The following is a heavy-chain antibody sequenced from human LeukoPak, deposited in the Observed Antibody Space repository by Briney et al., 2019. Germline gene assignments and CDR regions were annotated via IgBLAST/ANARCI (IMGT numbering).Heavy chain of an antibody. D-gene: IGHD6-13*01. CDR3: ARDPGIAAHRMDV. Sequence: GGSLRLSCAASGFTFSSYAMHWVRQAPGKGLEWVAVISYDGSNKYYADSVEGRFTISRDNSKNTLYLQMNSLRAEDTAVYYCARDPGIAAHRMDVWGQGTTVTVSS. CDR1: GFTFSSYA. CDR2: ISYDGSNK. V-gene: IGHV3-30-3*01. J-gene: IGHJ6*02.